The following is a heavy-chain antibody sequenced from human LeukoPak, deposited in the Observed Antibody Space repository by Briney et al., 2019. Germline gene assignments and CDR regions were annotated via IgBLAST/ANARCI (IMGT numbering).Heavy chain of an antibody. CDR3: AREQNSSAGS. V-gene: IGHV4-39*07. D-gene: IGHD6-6*01. CDR1: GGFISSSSHY. Sequence: SETLSLTCTVSGGFISSSSHYWAWIRQPPGKGLEWIGSIYYSGSTYYSRSLKSRVTISVDTSKNQFSLKLSSVTAADTAVYYCAREQNSSAGSWGQGTLVTVSS. CDR2: IYYSGST. J-gene: IGHJ5*02.